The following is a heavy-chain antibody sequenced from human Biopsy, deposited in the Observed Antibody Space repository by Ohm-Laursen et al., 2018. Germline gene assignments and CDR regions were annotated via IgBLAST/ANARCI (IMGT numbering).Heavy chain of an antibody. D-gene: IGHD3-3*01. CDR1: GDSISIYY. J-gene: IGHJ3*01. CDR3: ARLGNFWNAEDGLDL. Sequence: GTLSLTCNVSGDSISIYYWSWIRQPPGKGLEWIGNFYYSGSTNYNPSLKSRVTISVDTSKNHFSLNLRSVTAADTAVYSCARLGNFWNAEDGLDLWGLGTMVTVSS. CDR2: FYYSGST. V-gene: IGHV4-59*08.